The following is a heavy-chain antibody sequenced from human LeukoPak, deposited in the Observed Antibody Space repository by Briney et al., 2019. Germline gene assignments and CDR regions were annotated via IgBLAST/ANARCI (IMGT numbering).Heavy chain of an antibody. CDR2: ISGSGLDT. CDR1: GFTFDSYA. CDR3: AREREGSTLN. D-gene: IGHD5/OR15-5a*01. V-gene: IGHV3-23*01. J-gene: IGHJ4*02. Sequence: GGSLRLSCAASGFTFDSYAVSWVRQAPGKGLEWDSAISGSGLDTYYADSVKGRFTVSRDNSKNTVYLQMNSLRAEDTAIYYCAREREGSTLNWGQGTLVTVSS.